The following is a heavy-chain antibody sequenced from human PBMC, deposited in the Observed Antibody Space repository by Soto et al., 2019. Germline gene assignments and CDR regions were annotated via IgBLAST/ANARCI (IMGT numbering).Heavy chain of an antibody. Sequence: ASVKVSCKASGYTFTSYGISWVRQAPGQGLEWMGWISAYNGNTNYAQKLQGRVTMTTDTSTSTAYMELRSLRSDDTAVYYCARDYDSSGYPYYFDYWGQGTLVTVSS. D-gene: IGHD3-22*01. CDR2: ISAYNGNT. CDR3: ARDYDSSGYPYYFDY. J-gene: IGHJ4*02. CDR1: GYTFTSYG. V-gene: IGHV1-18*01.